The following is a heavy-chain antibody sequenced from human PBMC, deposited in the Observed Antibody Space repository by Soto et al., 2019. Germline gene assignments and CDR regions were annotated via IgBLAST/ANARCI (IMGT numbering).Heavy chain of an antibody. D-gene: IGHD5-12*01. CDR3: ARDQKDGYNSVPFDP. Sequence: GGSLRLSCAASGFTFSSYWMSWVRQAPGKGLEWVANIKQDGSGKYYVDSVKGRFTISRDNAKNSLYLQMNSLGAEDTAVYYGARDQKDGYNSVPFDPWGQGTLVTVSS. CDR2: IKQDGSGK. CDR1: GFTFSSYW. J-gene: IGHJ5*02. V-gene: IGHV3-7*05.